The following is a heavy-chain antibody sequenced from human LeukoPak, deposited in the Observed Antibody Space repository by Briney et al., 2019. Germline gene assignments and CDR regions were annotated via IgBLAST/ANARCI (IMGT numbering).Heavy chain of an antibody. CDR3: ARERAAMAS. CDR2: IYYSGST. V-gene: IGHV4-59*01. CDR1: GGSIRSDY. D-gene: IGHD5-18*01. J-gene: IGHJ5*02. Sequence: SETLSLTCIVSGGSIRSDYWSWIRQPPGKGLEWIGYIYYSGSTNYNPSLKSRVTISVDTSKNQFSLKLNSVTAADTAVYFCARERAAMASWGQGTLVTVSS.